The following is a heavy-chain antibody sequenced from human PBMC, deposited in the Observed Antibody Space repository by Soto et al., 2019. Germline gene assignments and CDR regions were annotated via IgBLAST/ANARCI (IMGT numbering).Heavy chain of an antibody. CDR3: ARDPLYRQDAYYFDY. V-gene: IGHV3-30-3*01. J-gene: IGHJ4*02. CDR1: GFTFSGYA. D-gene: IGHD3-16*01. CDR2: ISYDGSNK. Sequence: QVQLVESGGGVVQPGRSLRLSCAASGFTFSGYAMHWVRQAPGKGLEWVAIISYDGSNKYYADSVKGRFTISRDNSKNTLYLQMNSLRAEDTAVYYCARDPLYRQDAYYFDYWGQGTLVTVSS.